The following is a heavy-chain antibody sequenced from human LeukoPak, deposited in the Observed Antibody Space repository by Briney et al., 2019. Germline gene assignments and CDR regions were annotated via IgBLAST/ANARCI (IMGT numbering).Heavy chain of an antibody. Sequence: GGSLRLSCAASGFTFSSYSMNWVRQAPGKGLEWVSYISSSSSTIYYADSVKGRFTISRDNAKNSLYLQMNSLRAEDTAVYYCARIDCSSTSCPNDYWGQGTLVTVSS. CDR3: ARIDCSSTSCPNDY. CDR2: ISSSSSTI. CDR1: GFTFSSYS. D-gene: IGHD2-2*01. J-gene: IGHJ4*02. V-gene: IGHV3-48*01.